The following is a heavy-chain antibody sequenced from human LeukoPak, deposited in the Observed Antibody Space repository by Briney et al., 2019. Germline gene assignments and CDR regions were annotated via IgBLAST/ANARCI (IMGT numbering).Heavy chain of an antibody. CDR1: GFTFSSCS. CDR2: ISSSSSYI. Sequence: GGSLRLSCAASGFTFSSCSMNWVRQAPGKGLEWVSSISSSSSYIYYADSVKGRFTISRDNAKNSLYLQMNSLRAEDTAVYYCARPGHDSSGYYPFDYWGQGTLVTVSS. V-gene: IGHV3-21*01. D-gene: IGHD3-22*01. CDR3: ARPGHDSSGYYPFDY. J-gene: IGHJ4*02.